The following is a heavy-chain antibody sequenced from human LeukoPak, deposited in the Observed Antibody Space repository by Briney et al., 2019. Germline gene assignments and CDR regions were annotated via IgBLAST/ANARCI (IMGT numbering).Heavy chain of an antibody. CDR1: GFTFSSYS. D-gene: IGHD2-2*01. Sequence: GGSLRLSCAASGFTFSSYSMNWVRQAPGKGLEWVSSISSSSSYIYYADSVKGRFTISRDNARNSLSLQMNALRAEDTAVYYCTREDCDNVRCYGASDAWGQGTLVTVSS. V-gene: IGHV3-21*06. CDR3: TREDCDNVRCYGASDA. CDR2: ISSSSSYI. J-gene: IGHJ5*02.